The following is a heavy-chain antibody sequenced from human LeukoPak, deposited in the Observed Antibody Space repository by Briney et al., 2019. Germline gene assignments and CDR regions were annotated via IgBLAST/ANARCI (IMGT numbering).Heavy chain of an antibody. V-gene: IGHV3-53*01. J-gene: IGHJ3*02. D-gene: IGHD2-21*02. CDR2: IYRGGDT. CDR1: GFTVSSDY. CDR3: AKHQLKGDSPYGM. Sequence: GGSLRLPCAASGFTVSSDYMSWVRQARGQGLEGVTVIYRGGDTYYADSVKGRFTISRDNSKHTVYLEMNSLRAEDTAVYHCAKHQLKGDSPYGMWGQGTMVTVSS.